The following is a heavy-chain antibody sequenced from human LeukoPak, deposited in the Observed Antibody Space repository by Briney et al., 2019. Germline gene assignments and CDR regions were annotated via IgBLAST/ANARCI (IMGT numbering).Heavy chain of an antibody. Sequence: ASVKVSCKASGYTFTGYYMHWVRQAPGQGLEWMGWINPNSGGTNYAQKFQGRVTMTRDTSISTAYMELSRLRSDDTAVYYCAREFQGDGMNWFDPWGQGTLVTVSS. D-gene: IGHD5-24*01. CDR3: AREFQGDGMNWFDP. CDR1: GYTFTGYY. CDR2: INPNSGGT. J-gene: IGHJ5*02. V-gene: IGHV1-2*02.